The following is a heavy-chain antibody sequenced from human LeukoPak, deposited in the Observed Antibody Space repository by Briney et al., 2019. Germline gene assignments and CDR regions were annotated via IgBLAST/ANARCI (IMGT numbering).Heavy chain of an antibody. Sequence: GGSLRLSCAASGFTFSGYAMTWVRQAPGKGLEWVSTIGVSGGSTFYADSVKGRFTNSRDNSKNTLYLQMNSLRVEDTAVYYCAKGYYDSTGYPLRPSFDYWGQGTLVTLSS. D-gene: IGHD3-22*01. CDR3: AKGYYDSTGYPLRPSFDY. CDR2: IGVSGGST. CDR1: GFTFSGYA. V-gene: IGHV3-23*01. J-gene: IGHJ4*02.